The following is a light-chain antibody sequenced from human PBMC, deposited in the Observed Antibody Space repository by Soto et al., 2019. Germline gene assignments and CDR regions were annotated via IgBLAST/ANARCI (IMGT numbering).Light chain of an antibody. CDR2: RAS. V-gene: IGKV3-20*01. J-gene: IGKJ2*01. CDR1: QGVSSDY. CDR3: QQYADSPPYT. Sequence: EIVLTQSPGTLSLSPGDRATLSCRASQGVSSDYLAWYQQKPDQAPRLLIYRASIRATGIPDRFSGSGSGTDFTLTISRLEPEDFAVYYCQQYADSPPYTFGQGTKLEIK.